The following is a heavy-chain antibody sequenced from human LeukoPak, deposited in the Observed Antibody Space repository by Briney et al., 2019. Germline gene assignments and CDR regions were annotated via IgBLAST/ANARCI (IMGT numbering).Heavy chain of an antibody. Sequence: GGSLRLSCAASGFTFSSYEMNWVRQAPGKGLEWVSYISSSGSTIYDADSVKGRFTISRDNAKNSLYLQMNSLRAEDTAVYYCARESYDFWSGYYPTTYYYYGMDVWGQGTTVTVSS. D-gene: IGHD3-3*01. CDR1: GFTFSSYE. V-gene: IGHV3-48*03. J-gene: IGHJ6*02. CDR2: ISSSGSTI. CDR3: ARESYDFWSGYYPTTYYYYGMDV.